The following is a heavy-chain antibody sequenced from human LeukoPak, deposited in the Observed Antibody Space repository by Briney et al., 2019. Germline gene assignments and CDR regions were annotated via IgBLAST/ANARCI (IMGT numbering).Heavy chain of an antibody. CDR2: IYTSGST. D-gene: IGHD3-9*01. V-gene: IGHV4-61*09. J-gene: IGHJ4*02. CDR1: SGSISSGSSY. CDR3: ARGGDYDVLTGYHYYFDY. Sequence: PSETLSLTCSVSSGSISSGSSYWNWIRQPAGKGLEWIGHIYTSGSTHYNPSLKSRATMSADTSKNQFSLNLSSVTAADTAVYFCARGGDYDVLTGYHYYFDYWGQGTLVTVSS.